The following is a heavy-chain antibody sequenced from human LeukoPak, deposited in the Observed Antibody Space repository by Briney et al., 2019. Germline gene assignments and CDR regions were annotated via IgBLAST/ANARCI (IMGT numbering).Heavy chain of an antibody. CDR1: GFIFDDYA. CDR3: ARLTGAASGTYYFDF. CDR2: ISWNSRII. V-gene: IGHV3-9*01. Sequence: PGGSLRLSCAASGFIFDDYAMYWVRQAPGKGLEWVSGISWNSRIIDYADSVKGRFTISRDNAKGSLYLQVNSLTTGDTAFYYCARLTGAASGTYYFDFWGQGTLVTVSS. D-gene: IGHD3-9*01. J-gene: IGHJ4*02.